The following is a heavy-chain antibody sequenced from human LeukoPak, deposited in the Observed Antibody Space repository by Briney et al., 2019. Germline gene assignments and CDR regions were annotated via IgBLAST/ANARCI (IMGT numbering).Heavy chain of an antibody. CDR2: IYSGGRT. CDR3: AKGVLQVD. V-gene: IGHV3-53*01. D-gene: IGHD5-24*01. CDR1: GFTVSSNY. Sequence: GGSLRLSCAASGFTVSSNYMMWVRQAPGKGLEWVSVIYSGGRTYYADSVKGRFTISRDNSKNTLYLQMNSLSPGDTAVYYCAKGVLQVDWGLGTLVTVSS. J-gene: IGHJ4*02.